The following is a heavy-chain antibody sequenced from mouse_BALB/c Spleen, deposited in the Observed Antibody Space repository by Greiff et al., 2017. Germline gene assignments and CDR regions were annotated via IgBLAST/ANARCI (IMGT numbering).Heavy chain of an antibody. J-gene: IGHJ2*01. CDR2: IWTGGGT. CDR1: GFSLTSYD. D-gene: IGHD1-1*01. V-gene: IGHV2-9-2*01. CDR3: VRGVLRGFDY. Sequence: VKLVESGPGLVAPSQSLSITCTVSGFSLTSYDISWIRQPPGKGLEWLGVIWTGGGTNYNSAFMSRLSISKDNSKSQVFLKMNSLQTDDTAIYYCVRGVLRGFDYWGQGTTLTVSS.